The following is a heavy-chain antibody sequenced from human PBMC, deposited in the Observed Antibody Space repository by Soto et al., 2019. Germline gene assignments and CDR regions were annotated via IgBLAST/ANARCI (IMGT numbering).Heavy chain of an antibody. CDR3: AKGFATSRPYYFDY. J-gene: IGHJ4*02. CDR2: ITGDGGDT. V-gene: IGHV3-23*01. Sequence: GGSLRFSCVASGFTFSSYAMSWVRQAPGKGLEWVSAITGDGGDTFHADSVRGRLTISRDNSRNTLYLQMGSLRAEDTALYYCAKGFATSRPYYFDYWGQGTLVTVSS. CDR1: GFTFSSYA.